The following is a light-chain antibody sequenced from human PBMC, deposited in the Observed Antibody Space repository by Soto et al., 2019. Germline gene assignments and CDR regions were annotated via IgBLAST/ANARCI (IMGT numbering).Light chain of an antibody. CDR3: QQYNNWPPT. CDR1: QSVSRN. J-gene: IGKJ1*01. CDR2: GAS. Sequence: SLLPWERATLSCRASQSVSRNYLVWYQQKPGQAPRLLIYGASTRATGIPARFSGSGSGTEFTLTISSLQSEDFAVYYCQQYNNWPPTFGQGTKVDIK. V-gene: IGKV3-15*01.